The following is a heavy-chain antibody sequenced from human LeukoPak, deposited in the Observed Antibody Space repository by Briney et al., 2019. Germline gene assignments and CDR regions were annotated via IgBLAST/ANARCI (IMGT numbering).Heavy chain of an antibody. CDR3: ARKPIINNAWYYFDY. CDR2: VYYSGSA. V-gene: IGHV4-39*07. D-gene: IGHD1/OR15-1a*01. J-gene: IGHJ4*02. CDR1: GGSFCSGTYY. Sequence: SETLSLTCTVSGGSFCSGTYYWGWIRQSPGKGLECIVNVYYSGSASYNPSLKSRVTMSVDTSKNQFSLKLSSVTAADTAVYYCARKPIINNAWYYFDYWGQGTLVTVSS.